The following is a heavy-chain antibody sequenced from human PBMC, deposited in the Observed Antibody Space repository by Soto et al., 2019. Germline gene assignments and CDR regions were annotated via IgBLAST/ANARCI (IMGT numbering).Heavy chain of an antibody. V-gene: IGHV3-21*01. CDR1: GFTFRSYS. J-gene: IGHJ3*02. D-gene: IGHD1-26*01. CDR2: ISAISNDI. Sequence: GSLRLSCVASGFTFRSYSINWVRQAPGKGLEWVSSISAISNDISYADSVKGRFTISRDNAKTSLFLQMNSLRAEDTAVYYCARGQVGASLNAFDIWGQGTMVTVSS. CDR3: ARGQVGASLNAFDI.